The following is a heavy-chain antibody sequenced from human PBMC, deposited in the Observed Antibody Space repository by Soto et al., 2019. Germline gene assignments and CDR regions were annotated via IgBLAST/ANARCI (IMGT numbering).Heavy chain of an antibody. D-gene: IGHD4-17*01. CDR3: ASPHDYGDYVNDY. CDR2: IIPILGIA. Sequence: SVKVSCKASGGTFSSYTISWLRQAPGQGLEWMGRIIPILGIANYAQKFQGRVTITADKSTSTAYMELSSLRSEDTAVYYCASPHDYGDYVNDYWGQGTLVTVSS. J-gene: IGHJ4*02. CDR1: GGTFSSYT. V-gene: IGHV1-69*02.